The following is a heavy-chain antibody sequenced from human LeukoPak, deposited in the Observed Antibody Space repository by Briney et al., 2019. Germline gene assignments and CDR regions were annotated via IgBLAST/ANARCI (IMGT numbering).Heavy chain of an antibody. D-gene: IGHD1-26*01. Sequence: GGSLRLSCAASGFTFSSYEMNWVCQAPGKGLEWVSYISSSDSTIYYADSVKGRFTISRDNAKNSLYLQMNSLRAEDTAVYYCARLGIEGHFDYWGQGTLVTVSS. CDR2: ISSSDSTI. CDR1: GFTFSSYE. V-gene: IGHV3-48*03. CDR3: ARLGIEGHFDY. J-gene: IGHJ4*02.